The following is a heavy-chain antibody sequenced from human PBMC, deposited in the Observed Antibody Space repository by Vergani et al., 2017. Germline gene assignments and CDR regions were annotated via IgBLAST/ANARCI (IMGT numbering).Heavy chain of an antibody. Sequence: EVQLVESGGGLVQPGGSLRLSCAASGFTFSSYWMSWVRQAPGKGLEWVANIKQDGSEEYYVDSVKGRFTISRDNAKNSLYLQMNSLRAEDTAVYYCARDLRGSYYYYNMDVWGKGTTVTVSS. CDR3: ARDLRGSYYYYNMDV. CDR1: GFTFSSYW. J-gene: IGHJ6*03. CDR2: IKQDGSEE. D-gene: IGHD3-16*01. V-gene: IGHV3-7*01.